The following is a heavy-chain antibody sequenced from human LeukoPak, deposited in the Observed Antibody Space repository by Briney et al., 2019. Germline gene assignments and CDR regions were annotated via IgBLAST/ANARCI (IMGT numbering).Heavy chain of an antibody. CDR3: ARRGAITNYFDY. Sequence: GGSLRLSCAASGFTFSSYGMHWVRQAPGKGLEWVAFIRYDGSNKYYADSVKGRFIISRDNAKDSLYLQMNSLRAEDTAVYYCARRGAITNYFDYWGQGILVTVSS. J-gene: IGHJ4*02. V-gene: IGHV3-30*02. CDR1: GFTFSSYG. D-gene: IGHD1-20*01. CDR2: IRYDGSNK.